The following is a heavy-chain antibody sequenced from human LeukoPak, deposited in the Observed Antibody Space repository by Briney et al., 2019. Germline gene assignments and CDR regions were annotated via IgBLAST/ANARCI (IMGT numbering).Heavy chain of an antibody. CDR3: ARGDDGYDFGVNAFGI. J-gene: IGHJ3*02. Sequence: GGSLRLSCAASGFTFSSYAMHWVRQAPGKGLEWVAVISYDGSNKYYADSVKGRFTISRDNSKNTLYLQMNSLRAEDTAVYYCARGDDGYDFGVNAFGIWGQGTMVTVS. CDR2: ISYDGSNK. V-gene: IGHV3-30-3*01. D-gene: IGHD3-3*01. CDR1: GFTFSSYA.